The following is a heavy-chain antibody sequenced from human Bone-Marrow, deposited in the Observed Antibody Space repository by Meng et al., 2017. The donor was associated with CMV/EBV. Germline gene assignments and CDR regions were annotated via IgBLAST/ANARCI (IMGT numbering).Heavy chain of an antibody. CDR1: GFTFSSYS. Sequence: GESLKISCAASGFTFSSYSMNWVRQAPGKGLEWVSSISSSSSYIYYADSVKGRFTISRDNAKNSLYLQMNSLRAEDTAVYHCASSRNTRDGYNPFDYWGQGTLVTVSS. CDR2: ISSSSSYI. V-gene: IGHV3-21*01. J-gene: IGHJ4*02. D-gene: IGHD5-24*01. CDR3: ASSRNTRDGYNPFDY.